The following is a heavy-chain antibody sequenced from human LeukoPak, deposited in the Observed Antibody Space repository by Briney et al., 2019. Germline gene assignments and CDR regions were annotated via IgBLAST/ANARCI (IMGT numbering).Heavy chain of an antibody. D-gene: IGHD3-3*01. CDR3: AKGSGFGTDH. Sequence: GGSLRLSCAASGFTFSTYGMHWVRQAPGKGLEWVAFIRYDGSNEYYVDSVKGRFTISRDNSKNTLYLQMNSLRAEDTAVYYCAKGSGFGTDHCGQGSLVTVSS. CDR1: GFTFSTYG. CDR2: IRYDGSNE. J-gene: IGHJ4*02. V-gene: IGHV3-30*02.